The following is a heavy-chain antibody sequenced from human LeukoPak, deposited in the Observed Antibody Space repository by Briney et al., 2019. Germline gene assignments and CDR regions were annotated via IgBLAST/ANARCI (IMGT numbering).Heavy chain of an antibody. V-gene: IGHV3-23*01. D-gene: IGHD5-18*01. CDR2: ISGSGGST. CDR1: GFTFSSYA. CDR3: ARPRGYSCGYYAFDI. J-gene: IGHJ3*02. Sequence: GGSLRLSCAASGFTFSSYAMSWVRQAPGKGLEWVSAISGSGGSTYYADSVKGRFTISRDNSKNTLYLQMNSLRAEDTAVYYCARPRGYSCGYYAFDIWGQGTMVTVSS.